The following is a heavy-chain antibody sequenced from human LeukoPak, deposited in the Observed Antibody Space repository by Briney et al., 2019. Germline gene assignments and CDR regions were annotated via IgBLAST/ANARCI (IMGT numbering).Heavy chain of an antibody. J-gene: IGHJ4*02. D-gene: IGHD6-13*01. CDR3: AKDRRSSSSWYFNLGH. CDR2: INSDGSST. Sequence: PGGSLRLSCAASGFTFSSYWTHWVRQAPGKGLLWVSRINSDGSSTSYADSVKGRFTISRDNAKNTLYLQMNSLRAEDTAVYYCAKDRRSSSSWYFNLGHWGQGTLVTVSS. V-gene: IGHV3-74*01. CDR1: GFTFSSYW.